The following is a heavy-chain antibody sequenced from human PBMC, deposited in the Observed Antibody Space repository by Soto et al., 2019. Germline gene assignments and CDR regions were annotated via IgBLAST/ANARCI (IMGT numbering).Heavy chain of an antibody. CDR3: AKLGFVLMELYYFHQ. CDR1: GFPFSSYV. Sequence: PGGSLRLSCAASGFPFSSYVMAWVRQAPGKGLEWVSGISGGGSNTFYADSVKGRFTISRDNSKSTVHLQLDSLRAEDTAVYFCAKLGFVLMELYYFHQWGHGTLVTVSS. D-gene: IGHD2-8*01. CDR2: ISGGGSNT. J-gene: IGHJ4*01. V-gene: IGHV3-23*01.